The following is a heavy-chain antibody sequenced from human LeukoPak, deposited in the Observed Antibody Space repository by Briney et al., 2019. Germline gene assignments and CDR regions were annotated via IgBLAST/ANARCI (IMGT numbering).Heavy chain of an antibody. Sequence: GGSLRLSWAASGFTFSNYGMHWVRQAPGRGLEWVAFIRYDETIENYADSVKGRFTISRDNNKGALNLQMSSLRTEDTAFYYCARDSSGSLDYWGQGTLVTVSS. J-gene: IGHJ4*02. CDR2: IRYDETIE. D-gene: IGHD1-26*01. CDR3: ARDSSGSLDY. V-gene: IGHV3-30*02. CDR1: GFTFSNYG.